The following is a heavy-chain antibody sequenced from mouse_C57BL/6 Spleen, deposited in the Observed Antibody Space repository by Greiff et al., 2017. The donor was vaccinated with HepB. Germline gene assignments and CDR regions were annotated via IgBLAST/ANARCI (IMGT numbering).Heavy chain of an antibody. Sequence: VQLQQSGAELVKPGASVKLSCKASGYTFTSYWMHWVKQRPGQGLEWIGMIHPNSGSTNYNEKFKSKATLTVDKSSSTAYMQLSSLTSEDSAVYYCAAGLHDDDPFAYWGQRTLVTVSA. V-gene: IGHV1-64*01. CDR3: AAGLHDDDPFAY. D-gene: IGHD2-4*01. CDR2: IHPNSGST. CDR1: GYTFTSYW. J-gene: IGHJ3*01.